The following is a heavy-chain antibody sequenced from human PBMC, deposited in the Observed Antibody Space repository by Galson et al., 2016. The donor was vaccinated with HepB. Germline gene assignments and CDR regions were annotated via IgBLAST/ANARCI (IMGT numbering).Heavy chain of an antibody. CDR1: GFIFSNYA. Sequence: SLRLSCAASGFIFSNYAVLWVRQAPGKGPEWVAVISEDGSSRHYIASVEGRFTVSRDNSKNTFYLQMNSLKASDTAMYYCARRRGDDFDYWGQGTLVTVSS. CDR2: ISEDGSSR. V-gene: IGHV3-30*04. J-gene: IGHJ4*02. CDR3: ARRRGDDFDY. D-gene: IGHD5-12*01.